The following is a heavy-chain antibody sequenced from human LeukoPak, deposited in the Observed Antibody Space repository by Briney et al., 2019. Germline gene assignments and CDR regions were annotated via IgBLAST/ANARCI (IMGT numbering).Heavy chain of an antibody. CDR3: AGENGSSPLYYFDY. D-gene: IGHD2-8*01. Sequence: SETLSLTCTVSGGSISSYYWSWIRQPPGQGLEWIGYIYYSGSTNYNPSLKSRVTISVDTSKNQFSLKLSSVTAADTAVYYCAGENGSSPLYYFDYWGQGTLVTVSS. CDR2: IYYSGST. J-gene: IGHJ4*02. V-gene: IGHV4-59*01. CDR1: GGSISSYY.